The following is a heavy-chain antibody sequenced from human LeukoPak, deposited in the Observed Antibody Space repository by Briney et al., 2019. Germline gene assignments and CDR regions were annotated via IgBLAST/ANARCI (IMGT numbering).Heavy chain of an antibody. J-gene: IGHJ6*02. CDR1: GFTFSGSA. V-gene: IGHV3-73*01. Sequence: PGGSLRLSCAASGFTFSGSAMHWVRQASGKGLEWVGRIRSKANSYATAYAASVKGRFTVSRDDSKNTAYLQMNSLKTEDTAVYYCTSERIAAAGTGSMDVWGQGTTVTVSS. D-gene: IGHD6-13*01. CDR3: TSERIAAAGTGSMDV. CDR2: IRSKANSYAT.